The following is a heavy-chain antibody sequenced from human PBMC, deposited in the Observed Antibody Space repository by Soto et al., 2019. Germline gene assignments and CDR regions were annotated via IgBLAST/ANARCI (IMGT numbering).Heavy chain of an antibody. J-gene: IGHJ3*02. CDR3: ARSRDSGWAYDAFDI. Sequence: QVQLVESGGGVVQPGRSLRLSCAASGFTVSSYAMHWVRQAPGKGLEWVAVISYDGSNKYYADSVKGRFTISRDNSKNTLYLQMNSLRAEDTAVYYCARSRDSGWAYDAFDIWGQGTMVTVSS. CDR1: GFTVSSYA. D-gene: IGHD6-19*01. CDR2: ISYDGSNK. V-gene: IGHV3-30-3*01.